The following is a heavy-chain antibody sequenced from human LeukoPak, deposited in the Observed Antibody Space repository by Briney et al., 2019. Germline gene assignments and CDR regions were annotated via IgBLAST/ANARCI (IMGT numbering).Heavy chain of an antibody. CDR1: GDSVSSNSAA. D-gene: IGHD6-13*01. J-gene: IGHJ4*02. V-gene: IGHV6-1*01. CDR2: TYYRSKWYN. CDR3: VTGIAAAGYYFDS. Sequence: SQTLSLTCAISGDSVSSNSAAWNWIRQSPSRGLEWLGRTYYRSKWYNDYALSVKGRITINPDTSKNQLSLQLRSVTPEDTAVYFCVTGIAAAGYYFDSWDQGSLVTVSS.